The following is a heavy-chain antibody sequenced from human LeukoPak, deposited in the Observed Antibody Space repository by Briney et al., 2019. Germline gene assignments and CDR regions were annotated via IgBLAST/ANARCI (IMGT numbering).Heavy chain of an antibody. CDR3: AREDYGGNSGSLDY. D-gene: IGHD4-23*01. CDR2: INPNSGGT. Sequence: ASVKVSCKASGYTFTGYYMHWVRQAPGQGLEWMGWINPNSGGTNYAQKFQGRVTMTRDTSISTAYMELSRLRSDDTAVYYCAREDYGGNSGSLDYWGQGTLVTVSS. V-gene: IGHV1-2*02. J-gene: IGHJ4*02. CDR1: GYTFTGYY.